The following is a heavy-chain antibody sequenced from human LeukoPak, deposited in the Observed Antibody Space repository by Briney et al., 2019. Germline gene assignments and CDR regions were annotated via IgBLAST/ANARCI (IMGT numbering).Heavy chain of an antibody. CDR1: GGSISVSY. J-gene: IGHJ4*02. V-gene: IGHV4-34*01. CDR3: VIWIGTTSNDY. Sequence: SETLSLTCTVSGGSISVSYWTWVRQPPGKGLEWIGEINHSGSTSYTPSLRSRVTMSVDTSKNQFSLKLSSVTAADTAVYYCVIWIGTTSNDYWGQGTLVTVSS. D-gene: IGHD3-3*01. CDR2: INHSGST.